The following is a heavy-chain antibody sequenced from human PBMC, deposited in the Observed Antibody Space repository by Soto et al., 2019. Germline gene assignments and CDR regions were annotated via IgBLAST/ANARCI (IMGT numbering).Heavy chain of an antibody. CDR2: ISNDGTKK. J-gene: IGHJ4*02. Sequence: GGSLRLSCAASGFAFTNYGFHWVRQAPGKGLEWVAHISNDGTKKFYADSVKGRFTISRDNSETTVYLHLTSLRPDDTALFYCARDVAMPTGLGLGYWGQGTLVTVS. V-gene: IGHV3-30*03. CDR3: ARDVAMPTGLGLGY. D-gene: IGHD4-4*01. CDR1: GFAFTNYG.